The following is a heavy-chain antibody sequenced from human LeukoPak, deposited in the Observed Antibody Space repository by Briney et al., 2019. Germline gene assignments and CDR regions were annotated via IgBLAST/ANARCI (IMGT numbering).Heavy chain of an antibody. CDR2: INPNSGGT. CDR1: GXTFTGYY. Sequence: CKASGXTFTGYYMHWVRQAPGQGLEWMGWINPNSGGTNYAQKFQGRVTMTRDTSISTAYMELSRLRSDDTAVYYCARDAEVCSSTSCYRYYYYGMDVWGQGTTVTVSS. D-gene: IGHD2-2*02. J-gene: IGHJ6*02. CDR3: ARDAEVCSSTSCYRYYYYGMDV. V-gene: IGHV1-2*02.